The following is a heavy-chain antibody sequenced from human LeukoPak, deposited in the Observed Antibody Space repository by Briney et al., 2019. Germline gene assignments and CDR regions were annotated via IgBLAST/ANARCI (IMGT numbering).Heavy chain of an antibody. CDR3: ARSVEMATISDY. V-gene: IGHV3-21*01. CDR2: ISSSSSYI. D-gene: IGHD5-24*01. Sequence: PGGPLRPSCAPSGFTFSSYRLNWVRQAPGKGLGWAPSISSSSSYIYYADSVKGRFTISRDNAKNSLYLQMNSLRAEDTAVYYCARSVEMATISDYWGQGTLVTVSS. CDR1: GFTFSSYR. J-gene: IGHJ4*02.